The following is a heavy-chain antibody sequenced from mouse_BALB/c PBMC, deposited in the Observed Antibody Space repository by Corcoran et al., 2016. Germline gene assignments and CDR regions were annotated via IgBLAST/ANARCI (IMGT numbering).Heavy chain of an antibody. J-gene: IGHJ2*01. CDR2: IDPANGNT. V-gene: IGHV14-3*02. CDR1: GFNIKETY. CDR3: ARRGDYGSNNFDY. D-gene: IGHD1-1*01. Sequence: EVQLQQSGAELVKPGASVKLSCTASGFNIKETYMHWVKQRPEQGLEWIGRIDPANGNTKYDPKFQGKATITADTSSYTAYLQRSSLTSEDTAVYYCARRGDYGSNNFDYWGQGTTLTVSS.